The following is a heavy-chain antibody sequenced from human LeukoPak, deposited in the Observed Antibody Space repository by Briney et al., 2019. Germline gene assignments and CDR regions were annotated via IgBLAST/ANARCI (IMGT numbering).Heavy chain of an antibody. CDR1: GGTFTSYA. CDR2: IIPIFGTA. D-gene: IGHD3-10*01. CDR3: ARGTLLWSGELGATFDP. Sequence: GASVKVSCKASGGTFTSYAISWVRQAPGQGLEWRGGIIPIFGTANYAQKFQGRVTITADKSTSTAYMELSSLRSEGTAVYYCARGTLLWSGELGATFDPWGQGTLVTVSS. V-gene: IGHV1-69*06. J-gene: IGHJ5*02.